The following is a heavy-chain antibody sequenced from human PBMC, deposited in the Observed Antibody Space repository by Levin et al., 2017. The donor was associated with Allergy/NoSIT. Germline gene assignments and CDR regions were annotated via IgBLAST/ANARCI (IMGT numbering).Heavy chain of an antibody. Sequence: SETLSLTCTVSGGSISSRNYYWGWIRQPPGSGPEWIGTFFSSGSTYYNPSLKSRVTISVDTSKNQFSLRLNFVTAADTAVYYCARPPHWGQGTLVTVSP. CDR3: ARPPH. J-gene: IGHJ4*02. CDR1: GGSISSRNYY. CDR2: FFSSGST. V-gene: IGHV4-39*01.